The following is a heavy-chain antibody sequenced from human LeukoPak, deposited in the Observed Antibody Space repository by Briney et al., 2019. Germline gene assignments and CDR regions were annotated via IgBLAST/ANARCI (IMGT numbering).Heavy chain of an antibody. Sequence: GGSLRLSCAASGFTFTSYAMSWVRQAPGKGLEWVSAISGSGGGSNYADSVKGRFTISRDNSKNTAYVQMNSLRVEDTAVYYCAKVGGGDYVGADFDHWGQGTLVTVSS. V-gene: IGHV3-23*01. D-gene: IGHD4-17*01. J-gene: IGHJ4*02. CDR1: GFTFTSYA. CDR3: AKVGGGDYVGADFDH. CDR2: ISGSGGGS.